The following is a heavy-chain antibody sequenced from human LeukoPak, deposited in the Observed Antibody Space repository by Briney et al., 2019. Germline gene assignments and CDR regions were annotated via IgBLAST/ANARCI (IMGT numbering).Heavy chain of an antibody. Sequence: GGSLGLSCAASGFTFSNTWMHWLRQAPGKGLMWVSHINHDGSTATYADSVKGRFAISRDNAKSTLFLQMNSLRAEDTGVYYCTIDRGYCNGGTCFPSGPADYWGQGTLVTVSS. CDR3: TIDRGYCNGGTCFPSGPADY. V-gene: IGHV3-74*01. CDR2: INHDGSTA. D-gene: IGHD2-15*01. CDR1: GFTFSNTW. J-gene: IGHJ4*02.